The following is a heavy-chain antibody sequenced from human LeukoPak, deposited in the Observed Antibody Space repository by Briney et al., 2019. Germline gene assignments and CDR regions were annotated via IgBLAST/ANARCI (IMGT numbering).Heavy chain of an antibody. CDR2: ISYDGSNK. J-gene: IGHJ4*02. Sequence: GGSLRLSCAASGFTFSSYGMHWVRQAPGKGLEWVAVISYDGSNKYYADSVKGRFTISRDNSKNTLYLQMNSLRAEDTAVYFCVRGGYGSIDYWGQGTLVTVSS. V-gene: IGHV3-30*03. D-gene: IGHD4-17*01. CDR1: GFTFSSYG. CDR3: VRGGYGSIDY.